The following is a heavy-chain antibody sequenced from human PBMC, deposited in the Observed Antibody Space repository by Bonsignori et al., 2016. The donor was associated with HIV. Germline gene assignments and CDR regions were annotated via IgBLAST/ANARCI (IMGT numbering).Heavy chain of an antibody. CDR1: GGSISSYY. Sequence: SETLSLTCTVSGGSISSYYWSWIRQPPGKGLEWIGYIYYSGSTNYNPSLKSRVTISVDTSKNQFSLKLSSVTAADTAVYYCASHEYSSSSFVWGQGTLVTVSS. D-gene: IGHD6-6*01. V-gene: IGHV4-59*01. J-gene: IGHJ4*02. CDR2: IYYSGST. CDR3: ASHEYSSSSFV.